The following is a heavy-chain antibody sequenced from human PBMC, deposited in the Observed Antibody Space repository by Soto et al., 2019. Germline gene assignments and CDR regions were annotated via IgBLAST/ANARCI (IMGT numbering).Heavy chain of an antibody. CDR1: GFRFSDYN. V-gene: IGHV3-64*07. Sequence: EVQLVESGGGLVQPGGSLRLSCAASGFRFSDYNMHWVRQAPGKGLEYVSAITSNGVNTYYADSVKGRFTSSRDNSKNMMILQRGSLRGEDMGRYYWATTIRMVNTYLWGQGTLVTVSS. CDR2: ITSNGVNT. D-gene: IGHD2-21*01. J-gene: IGHJ4*02. CDR3: ATTIRMVNTYL.